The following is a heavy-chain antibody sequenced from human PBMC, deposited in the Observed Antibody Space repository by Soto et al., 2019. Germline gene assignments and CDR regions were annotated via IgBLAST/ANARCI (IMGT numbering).Heavy chain of an antibody. CDR1: GYTFTSYG. V-gene: IGHV1-18*01. J-gene: IGHJ4*02. D-gene: IGHD2-15*01. Sequence: GASVKVSCKASGYTFTSYGISWVRQAPGQGLEWMGWISAYNGNTNYAQKLQGRVTMTTDTSTSTAYMELRSLRSDDTAVYYCARDQRGYCSGGSCSLFDYWGQGTLVTVSS. CDR3: ARDQRGYCSGGSCSLFDY. CDR2: ISAYNGNT.